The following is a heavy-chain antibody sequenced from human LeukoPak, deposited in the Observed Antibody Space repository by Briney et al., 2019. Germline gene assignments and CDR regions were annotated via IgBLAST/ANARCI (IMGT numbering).Heavy chain of an antibody. CDR1: GFTFSSYA. D-gene: IGHD3-22*01. Sequence: GGSLRLSCAASGFTFSSYAMSWVRQAPGKGLEWVSAISGSGGSTYYADSVKGRFTISRDNSKNTLYLQMNSLRAEDTAVYYCAKDRDTYYYDSSGYGTFDYWGQGTLVTVSS. J-gene: IGHJ4*02. V-gene: IGHV3-23*01. CDR2: ISGSGGST. CDR3: AKDRDTYYYDSSGYGTFDY.